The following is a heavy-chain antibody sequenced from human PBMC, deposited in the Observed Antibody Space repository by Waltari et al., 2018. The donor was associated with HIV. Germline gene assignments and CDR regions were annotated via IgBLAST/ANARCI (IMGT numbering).Heavy chain of an antibody. CDR1: GFTFSSYS. V-gene: IGHV3-48*01. CDR2: IISSSRTI. CDR3: ARDRHSRCAFEI. J-gene: IGHJ3*02. Sequence: EEQLVESGGGLVQPGGSLRLSCAASGFTFSSYSMNWVRQAPGRGLEWVSHIISSSRTIDYADSVKGRFTISRDNGKNSLYLQMNNLRAEDTAVYYCARDRHSRCAFEIWGQGTMVTVSS. D-gene: IGHD4-17*01.